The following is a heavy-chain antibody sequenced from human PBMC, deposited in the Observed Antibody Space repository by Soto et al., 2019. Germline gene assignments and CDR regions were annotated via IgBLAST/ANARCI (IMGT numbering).Heavy chain of an antibody. J-gene: IGHJ4*02. CDR1: GYTFTSYA. D-gene: IGHD2-15*01. CDR3: SRSRYRGYCSGGSCYPVDY. CDR2: INAGNGNT. V-gene: IGHV1-3*01. Sequence: QVQLVQSGAEVKKPGASVKVSCKASGYTFTSYAMHWVRQAPGQRLEWMGWINAGNGNTNYSQKFQGRVTITRDTSVSTAYMERRSLRSEDTAGYYCSRSRYRGYCSGGSCYPVDYWGQGTLVTVSS.